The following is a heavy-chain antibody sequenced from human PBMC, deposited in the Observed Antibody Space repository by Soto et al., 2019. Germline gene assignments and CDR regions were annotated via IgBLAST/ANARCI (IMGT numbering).Heavy chain of an antibody. CDR3: TRRASSSFYHFDF. J-gene: IGHJ4*02. CDR2: IDPSDSYV. Sequence: PGESLKISCQASGYSFTAYWITWVRQMPGKGLEWMATIDPSDSYVDYSPSFRGHVTFSVDRSITTVYLQWNSLKASDSAMYFCTRRASSSFYHFDFWGQGXLVTVYS. D-gene: IGHD2-2*01. V-gene: IGHV5-10-1*01. CDR1: GYSFTAYW.